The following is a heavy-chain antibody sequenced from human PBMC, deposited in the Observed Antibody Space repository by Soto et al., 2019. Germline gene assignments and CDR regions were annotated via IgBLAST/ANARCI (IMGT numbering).Heavy chain of an antibody. CDR2: ISGSGGST. CDR1: GFTFSSYA. V-gene: IGHV3-23*01. CDR3: AKRNERAKQWLVRGLFFD. J-gene: IGHJ4*02. Sequence: EVQLLESGGGLVQPGGSLRLSCAASGFTFSSYAMSWVRQAPGKGLEWVSAISGSGGSTYYADSVKGRFTISRDNSKNTLYLQMNSLRAEDTAVYYCAKRNERAKQWLVRGLFFDWGQGTLVTVSS. D-gene: IGHD6-19*01.